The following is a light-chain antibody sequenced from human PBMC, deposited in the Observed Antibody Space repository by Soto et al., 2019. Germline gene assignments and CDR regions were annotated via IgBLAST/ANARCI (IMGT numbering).Light chain of an antibody. V-gene: IGKV4-1*01. CDR3: QQYYSSPPLT. CDR2: WAS. J-gene: IGKJ1*01. Sequence: DIVMTQSPDSLAVSLGERATINCRSSQSVFFSPTNRNNLAWYQQKPGQPPRLLIYWASTRQSGVPDRFSGSGAATDFTLTISSLQAEDVAVYYCQQYYSSPPLTFGQGTKVEIK. CDR1: QSVFFSPTNRNN.